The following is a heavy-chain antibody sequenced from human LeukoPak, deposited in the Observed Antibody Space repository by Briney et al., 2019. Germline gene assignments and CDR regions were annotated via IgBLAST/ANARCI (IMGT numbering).Heavy chain of an antibody. CDR1: GFTFSSYA. CDR3: AKDIEVIKACFDY. D-gene: IGHD3-22*01. V-gene: IGHV3-23*01. Sequence: QPGGSLRLSCAASGFTFSSYAMSWVRQAPGKGLERGSAITGSVGSTYYADSVKCLFTISRDNSKNTLYLQMNSLRAGDTAVYYCAKDIEVIKACFDYWGQGTLVTVSS. J-gene: IGHJ4*02. CDR2: ITGSVGST.